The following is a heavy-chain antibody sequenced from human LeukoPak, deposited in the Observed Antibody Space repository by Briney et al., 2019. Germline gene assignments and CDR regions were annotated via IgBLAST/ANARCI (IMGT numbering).Heavy chain of an antibody. J-gene: IGHJ6*02. D-gene: IGHD3-16*01. CDR1: GFTFSSYA. CDR2: ISVIGGST. Sequence: TGGSLRLSCAASGFTFSSYAMSWVRQAPGKGLEWVSSISVIGGSTYYADSVRGRFTISRDNSKNTLYLQMNSLRAEDTGVYHCAAAYLGMDQYYYGMDVWGQGTTVTVSS. V-gene: IGHV3-23*01. CDR3: AAAYLGMDQYYYGMDV.